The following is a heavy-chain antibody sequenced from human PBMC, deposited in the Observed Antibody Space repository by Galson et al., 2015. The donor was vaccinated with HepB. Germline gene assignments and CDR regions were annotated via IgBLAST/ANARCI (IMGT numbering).Heavy chain of an antibody. CDR1: GFTFSSYW. Sequence: SLRLSCAASGFTFSSYWMSWVRQAPGKGLEWVANIKQDGSEKYYVDSVKGRFTISRDNAKNSLYLQMNSLRAEDTAVYYCARGDRILWWWGWFDPWGQGTLVTVSS. CDR2: IKQDGSEK. V-gene: IGHV3-7*03. D-gene: IGHD2-15*01. CDR3: ARGDRILWWWGWFDP. J-gene: IGHJ5*02.